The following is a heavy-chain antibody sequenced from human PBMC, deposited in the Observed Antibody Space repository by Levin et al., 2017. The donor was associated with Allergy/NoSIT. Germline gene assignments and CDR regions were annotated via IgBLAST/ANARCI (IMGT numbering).Heavy chain of an antibody. CDR3: ARGRDDSSEAFDI. D-gene: IGHD6-13*01. Sequence: GESLKISCKASGYTFTSYDINWVRQATGQGLEWMGWMNPNSGNTGYAQKFQGRVTMTRNTSISTAYMELSSLRSEDTAVYYCARGRDDSSEAFDIWGQGTMVTVSS. CDR2: MNPNSGNT. J-gene: IGHJ3*02. CDR1: GYTFTSYD. V-gene: IGHV1-8*01.